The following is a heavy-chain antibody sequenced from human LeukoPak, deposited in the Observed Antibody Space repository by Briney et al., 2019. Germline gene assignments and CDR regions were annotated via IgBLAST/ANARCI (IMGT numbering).Heavy chain of an antibody. CDR2: ISGGGGST. Sequence: GGSLRLSCAASGFTFSSYAMSWVRQSPGKGLEWVSAISGGGGSTYYADSVKGRFTISRDNSKNTLYLQMNSLRAEDTAVYYCAKADTLRFLEWLPQYWGQGTLVTVSS. J-gene: IGHJ4*02. V-gene: IGHV3-23*01. CDR3: AKADTLRFLEWLPQY. D-gene: IGHD3-3*01. CDR1: GFTFSSYA.